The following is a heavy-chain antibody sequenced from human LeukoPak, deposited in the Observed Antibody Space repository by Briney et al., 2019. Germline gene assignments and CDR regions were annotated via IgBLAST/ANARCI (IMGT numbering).Heavy chain of an antibody. CDR1: GFTFSSYE. V-gene: IGHV3-48*03. J-gene: IGHJ4*02. D-gene: IGHD3-16*02. CDR2: ISSSGSTI. Sequence: SGGSLRLSCAASGFTFSSYEMNWVRQAPGKGLEWVSYISSSGSTIYYADSVKGRFTISRDNAKNSLYLPMNSLRAEDTAVYYCARDSMAIYDYVWGSYREESNYFDYWGQGTLVTVSS. CDR3: ARDSMAIYDYVWGSYREESNYFDY.